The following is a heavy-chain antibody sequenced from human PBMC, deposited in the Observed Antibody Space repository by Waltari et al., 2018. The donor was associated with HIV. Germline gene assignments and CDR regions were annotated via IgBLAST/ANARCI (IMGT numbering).Heavy chain of an antibody. D-gene: IGHD3-16*02. CDR2: IYTSGRT. J-gene: IGHJ4*02. CDR1: GGSISSGSYY. CDR3: ARAYRPTDIDY. Sequence: QVQLQESGPGLVTPSQTLSLTCTVSGGSISSGSYYWSWIRQPAGKGLEWIGRIYTSGRTNYSPSLKSRVTILVDTSKNQFSLKLSSVTAADTAVYYCARAYRPTDIDYWGQGTLVTVSS. V-gene: IGHV4-61*02.